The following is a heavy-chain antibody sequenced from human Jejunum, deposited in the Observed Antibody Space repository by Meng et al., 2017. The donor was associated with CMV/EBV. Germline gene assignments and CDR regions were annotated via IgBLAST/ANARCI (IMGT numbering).Heavy chain of an antibody. Sequence: CAPSEFTFGGYWLQWVRQVPGMGLWWVERIDPGGGGTDYSGPAKDRFPISRDNVKNTLYLQMNSLRAEDTAVYYCERDLGGGSGYWGQGTLVTVSS. CDR3: ERDLGGGSGY. CDR2: IDPGGGGT. J-gene: IGHJ4*02. V-gene: IGHV3-74*01. D-gene: IGHD3-16*01. CDR1: EFTFGGYW.